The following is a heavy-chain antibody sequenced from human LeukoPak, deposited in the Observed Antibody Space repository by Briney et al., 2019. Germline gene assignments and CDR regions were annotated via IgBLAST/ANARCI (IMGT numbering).Heavy chain of an antibody. J-gene: IGHJ3*02. CDR3: ACLTTADDFDI. V-gene: IGHV4-59*01. CDR1: SVSINSYY. Sequence: PSETLSLTCAVSSVSINSYYLSWIRQPPGKGLEWIGYIYDSGSTNYNPSLKSRITISVDTSKNQFSLKLSSVTAADTAVYYCACLTTADDFDIWGQGTMVTVSS. D-gene: IGHD3-22*01. CDR2: IYDSGST.